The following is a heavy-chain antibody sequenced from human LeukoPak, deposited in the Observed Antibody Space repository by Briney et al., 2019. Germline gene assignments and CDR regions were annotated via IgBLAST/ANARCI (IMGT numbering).Heavy chain of an antibody. CDR1: GFTFSSYA. CDR2: ISSSGDTT. CDR3: ARDPGGSGSYLFDY. V-gene: IGHV3-23*01. Sequence: PGGSLRLSCAASGFTFSSYAMSWVRQAPGKGLEWVSTISSSGDTTYYADSVKGRFTIARDNSKNTLYLQMNSLRAEDTAVYYCARDPGGSGSYLFDYWGQGTLVTVSS. D-gene: IGHD3-10*01. J-gene: IGHJ4*02.